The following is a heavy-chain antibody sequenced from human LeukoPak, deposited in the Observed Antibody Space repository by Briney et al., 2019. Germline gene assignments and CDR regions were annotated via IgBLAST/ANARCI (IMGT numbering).Heavy chain of an antibody. D-gene: IGHD6-19*01. J-gene: IGHJ5*02. Sequence: SETLSLTCAVSGGSISSGGYSWSWIRQPPGKGLEWIGEIYHSGSTNYNPSLKSRVTISVDKSKNQFSLKLSSVTAADTAVYYCARAVASTGDWFDPWGQGTLVTVSS. CDR3: ARAVASTGDWFDP. CDR1: GGSISSGGYS. CDR2: IYHSGST. V-gene: IGHV4-30-2*01.